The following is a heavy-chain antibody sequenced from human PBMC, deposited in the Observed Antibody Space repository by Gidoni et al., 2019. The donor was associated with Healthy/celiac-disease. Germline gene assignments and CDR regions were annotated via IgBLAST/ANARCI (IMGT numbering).Heavy chain of an antibody. CDR1: GGSISSYY. Sequence: QVQLQESGPGLVQPSETLSLTCTVSGGSISSYYWSWIRQPPGKGLEWIGYIYYSGSTNYNPYRKSRVTISVDTSKNQFSLKLSSVTAADTAVYYCARTVYYYYYGMDVWGQGTTVTVSS. D-gene: IGHD4-4*01. J-gene: IGHJ6*02. V-gene: IGHV4-59*01. CDR2: IYYSGST. CDR3: ARTVYYYYYGMDV.